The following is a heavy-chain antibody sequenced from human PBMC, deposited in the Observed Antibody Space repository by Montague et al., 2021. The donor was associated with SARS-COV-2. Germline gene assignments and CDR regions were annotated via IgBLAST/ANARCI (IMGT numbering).Heavy chain of an antibody. CDR2: LSSDGSYK. D-gene: IGHD2/OR15-2a*01. Sequence: SLKLSCAASGFTFTSYSMNWVRQAPGKGLEALSVLSSDGSYKYYADSVKGRFTISRDNSRNTLYLQMNSLRPEDTAVYYCARDLLRHKGGFDSWGQGTLVTVSS. J-gene: IGHJ4*02. CDR3: ARDLLRHKGGFDS. CDR1: GFTFTSYS. V-gene: IGHV3-30-3*01.